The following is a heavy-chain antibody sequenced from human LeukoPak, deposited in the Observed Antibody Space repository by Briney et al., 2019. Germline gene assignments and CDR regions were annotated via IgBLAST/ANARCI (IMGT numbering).Heavy chain of an antibody. D-gene: IGHD6-13*01. CDR1: GFTFSSYW. CDR3: ARVFTHSQQLVSRGEYFDY. CDR2: IKQDESEK. Sequence: GGSLRLSCAASGFTFSSYWMSWVRQAPGKGLEWVANIKQDESEKFYVDSVKGRFTISRDNSKNTLYLQMNSLRAEDTAVYYCARVFTHSQQLVSRGEYFDYWGQGTLVTVSS. J-gene: IGHJ4*02. V-gene: IGHV3-7*01.